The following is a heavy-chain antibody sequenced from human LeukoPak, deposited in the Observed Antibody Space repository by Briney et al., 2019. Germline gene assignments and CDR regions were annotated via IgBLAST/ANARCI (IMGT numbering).Heavy chain of an antibody. CDR3: ARGGDDFWIAYYANYYMDV. CDR2: IYYSGST. V-gene: IGHV4-39*07. D-gene: IGHD3-3*01. J-gene: IGHJ6*03. CDR1: GGSISSSSYY. Sequence: SETLSHTCTVSGGSISSSSYYWGWIRQPPGKGLEWIGSIYYSGSTYYNPSLKSRVTISVDTSKNQFSLKLSSVTAADTAVYYCARGGDDFWIAYYANYYMDVWGKGTTVTVSS.